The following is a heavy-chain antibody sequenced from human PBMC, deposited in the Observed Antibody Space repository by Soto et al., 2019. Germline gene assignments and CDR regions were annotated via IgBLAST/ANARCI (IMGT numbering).Heavy chain of an antibody. CDR1: GFAFGNHV. D-gene: IGHD6-6*01. CDR3: ARSSSGPFDI. Sequence: GGSLRLSCAASGFAFGNHVMSWVRQAPGKGLEWVAAIRDDGSDKYYVDSVKGRFTISRDNSNNTLYLQMNTLRAEDTAVYYCARSSSGPFDIWGQGTMVTVSS. J-gene: IGHJ3*02. CDR2: IRDDGSDK. V-gene: IGHV3-33*08.